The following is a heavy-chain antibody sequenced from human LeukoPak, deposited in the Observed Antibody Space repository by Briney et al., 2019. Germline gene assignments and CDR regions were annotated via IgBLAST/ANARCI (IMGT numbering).Heavy chain of an antibody. Sequence: SETLSLTCTVSGGSISSSSYYWGWIRQPRGKGLEWIGRIYFRGSTYYNPSLKSRVTISVDTSKNQFSLKLSSVTAADTAVYYCARLGYSSGNWFDPWGQGTLVTVSS. D-gene: IGHD6-19*01. J-gene: IGHJ5*02. CDR3: ARLGYSSGNWFDP. CDR1: GGSISSSSYY. CDR2: IYFRGST. V-gene: IGHV4-39*01.